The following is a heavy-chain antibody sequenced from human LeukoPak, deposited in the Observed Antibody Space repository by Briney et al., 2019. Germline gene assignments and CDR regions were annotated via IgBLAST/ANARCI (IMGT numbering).Heavy chain of an antibody. J-gene: IGHJ3*02. V-gene: IGHV4-30-4*01. CDR3: ARGDEYCGGDCFYAFDI. CDR2: IYYSGST. D-gene: IGHD2-21*02. CDR1: GGSISSGDYY. Sequence: PSETLSLTCTVSGGSISSGDYYWSWIRQPPGKGLEWIGYIYYSGSTYYNPSLKSRVTISVDTSKNQFSLKLSSVTAADTAVYYCARGDEYCGGDCFYAFDIWGQGTMVTVSS.